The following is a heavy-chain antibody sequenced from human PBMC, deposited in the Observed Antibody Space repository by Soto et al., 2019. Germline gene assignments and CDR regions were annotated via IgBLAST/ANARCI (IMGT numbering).Heavy chain of an antibody. Sequence: GASVKVSCKASGYTFSGYFMHWVRQAPGQRLEWMGWINGGNGNTKYSETFQGRVTITRDTSASTVNMELSSLRSDDTAVYYCARASGSSYWFDPWGQGTLVTVYS. CDR2: INGGNGNT. CDR3: ARASGSSYWFDP. J-gene: IGHJ5*02. V-gene: IGHV1-3*01. D-gene: IGHD1-26*01. CDR1: GYTFSGYF.